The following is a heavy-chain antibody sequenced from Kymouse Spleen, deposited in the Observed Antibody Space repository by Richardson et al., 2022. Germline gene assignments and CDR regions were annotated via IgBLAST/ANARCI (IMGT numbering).Heavy chain of an antibody. D-gene: IGHD3-10*01. V-gene: IGHV4-39*01. CDR1: GGSISSSSYY. CDR2: IYYSGST. J-gene: IGHJ5*02. CDR3: AREGITMVRGVIMSWFDP. Sequence: QLQLQESGPGLVKPSETLSLTCTVSGGSISSSSYYWGWIRQPPGKGLEWIGSIYYSGSTYYNPSLKSRVTISVDTSKNQFSLKLSSVTAADTAVYYCAREGITMVRGVIMSWFDPWGQGTLVTVSS.